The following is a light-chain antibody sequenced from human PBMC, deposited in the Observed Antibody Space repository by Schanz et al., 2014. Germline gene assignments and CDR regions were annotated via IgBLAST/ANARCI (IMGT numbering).Light chain of an antibody. CDR2: EVS. J-gene: IGLJ3*02. Sequence: QSALTQPPSASGSPGQSVTISCTGTSSDVGGYNYVSWYQQHPGKAPKLMIYEVSKRPSGVPDRFSGSKSGNTASLTVSGLQAEDEDDYYCSSYAGSTSWVFGGGTKLTVL. V-gene: IGLV2-8*01. CDR3: SSYAGSTSWV. CDR1: SSDVGGYNY.